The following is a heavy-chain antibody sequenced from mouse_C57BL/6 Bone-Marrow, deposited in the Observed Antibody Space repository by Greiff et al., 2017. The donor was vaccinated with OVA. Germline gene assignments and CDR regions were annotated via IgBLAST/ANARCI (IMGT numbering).Heavy chain of an antibody. Sequence: QVQLQQPGAELVKPGASVKLSCKASGYTFTSYWMHWVKQRPGQGLEWIGMIHPNSGSTNYNEKFKSKATLTVAKSSSTAYMQLSSLTSEDSAVYYCSRWLLRAWFAYWGQGTLVTVSA. CDR2: IHPNSGST. CDR1: GYTFTSYW. J-gene: IGHJ3*01. V-gene: IGHV1-64*01. CDR3: SRWLLRAWFAY. D-gene: IGHD2-3*01.